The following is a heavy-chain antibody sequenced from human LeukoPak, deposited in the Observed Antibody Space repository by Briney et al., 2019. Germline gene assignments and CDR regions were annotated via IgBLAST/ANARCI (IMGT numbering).Heavy chain of an antibody. Sequence: GASVKVSCKTSGYTFTKYGISWVRQAPGQGPEWMGWISVYDGNTNYAQKLQDRLTLTTDTPTDTAHMELRSLRSDDTAVYYCVRARGDRSGYYRYWGQGTLVTVSS. D-gene: IGHD3-22*01. CDR2: ISVYDGNT. CDR1: GYTFTKYG. V-gene: IGHV1-18*01. J-gene: IGHJ4*02. CDR3: VRARGDRSGYYRY.